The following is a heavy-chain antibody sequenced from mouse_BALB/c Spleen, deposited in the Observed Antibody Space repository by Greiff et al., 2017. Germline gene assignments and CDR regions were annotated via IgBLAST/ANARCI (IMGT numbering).Heavy chain of an antibody. V-gene: IGHV1-14*01. J-gene: IGHJ1*01. D-gene: IGHD2-1*01. CDR2: INPYNDGT. Sequence: EVQLQQPGAELVKPGASVKMSCKASGYTFTSYVMHWVKQKPGQGLEWIGYINPYNDGTKYNEKFKGKATLTSDKSSSTAYMELSSLTSEDSAVYYCAKEYGNWYFDVWGAGTTVTVSS. CDR3: AKEYGNWYFDV. CDR1: GYTFTSYV.